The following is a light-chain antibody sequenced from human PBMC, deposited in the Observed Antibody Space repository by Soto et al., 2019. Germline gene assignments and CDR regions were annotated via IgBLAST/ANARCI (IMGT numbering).Light chain of an antibody. J-gene: IGLJ1*01. CDR1: SSDVGGYNY. CDR3: ASSTSDSLYV. V-gene: IGLV2-14*01. Sequence: QSVLTQPASVSGSPGQSITISCTGTSSDVGGYNYVSWYQQHPGKAPKLMIYGVSNRPSGVSYRFSGSKSGNTASLTISALLAEDEANYFCASSTSDSLYVFVTGTKVTVL. CDR2: GVS.